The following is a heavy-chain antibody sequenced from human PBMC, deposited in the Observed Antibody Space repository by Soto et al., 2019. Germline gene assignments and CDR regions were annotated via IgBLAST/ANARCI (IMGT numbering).Heavy chain of an antibody. D-gene: IGHD3-16*01. J-gene: IGHJ3*02. CDR2: IRSKAYGGTT. V-gene: IGHV3-49*03. CDR1: VFTFGDYA. CDR3: TRGAKVAWGAFDI. Sequence: GWSLRLSCTSSVFTFGDYAMGWFRQAPGKGLEWVGFIRSKAYGGTTEYAASVKGRFTISRDDSKSIAYLQMNSLKTEDTAVYYCTRGAKVAWGAFDIWGQGTMVTVSS.